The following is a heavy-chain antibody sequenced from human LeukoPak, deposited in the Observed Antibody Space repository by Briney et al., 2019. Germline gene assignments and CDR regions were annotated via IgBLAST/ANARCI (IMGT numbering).Heavy chain of an antibody. CDR1: GFTFSSYW. CDR2: IKHNGDEL. J-gene: IGHJ4*02. V-gene: IGHV3-7*01. D-gene: IGHD3-16*01. Sequence: GGSLRLSCAASGFTFSSYWMTWVRQAPGKGLEWVANIKHNGDELNYVDSVKDRFTISRDNAKNSLYLHMTGLRAEDTAVYYCARELRTFDSWGQGTLVTVSS. CDR3: ARELRTFDS.